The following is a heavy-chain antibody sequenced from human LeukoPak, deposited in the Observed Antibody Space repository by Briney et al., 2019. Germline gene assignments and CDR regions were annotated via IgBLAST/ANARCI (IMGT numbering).Heavy chain of an antibody. V-gene: IGHV3-7*01. D-gene: IGHD2-21*02. CDR1: GFSFSDYW. CDR3: AREVTASSFDI. Sequence: PGGSLRLSCAASGFSFSDYWMSWVRQAPGRGLEWVGNINQDGSQNSSVDSVKGRFTISRDNAKNSLYLQMSSLGAEDTALYYCAREVTASSFDILGQGTMVTVSS. J-gene: IGHJ3*02. CDR2: INQDGSQN.